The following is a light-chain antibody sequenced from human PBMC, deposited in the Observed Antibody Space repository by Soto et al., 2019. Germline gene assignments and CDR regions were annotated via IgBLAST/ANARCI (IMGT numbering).Light chain of an antibody. V-gene: IGKV3-20*01. CDR2: GSS. J-gene: IGKJ1*01. CDR1: QSIVGTY. Sequence: PGETATLSCRASQSIVGTYLAWYQQKPGQAPRLLIYGSSSRATGIPDRFSGGGSGTDFTLTISRLEPEDFAVYYCQLGGFGQGTKVEI. CDR3: QLGG.